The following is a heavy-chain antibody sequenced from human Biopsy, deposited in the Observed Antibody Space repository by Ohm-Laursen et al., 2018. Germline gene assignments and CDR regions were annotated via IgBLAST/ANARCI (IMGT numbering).Heavy chain of an antibody. J-gene: IGHJ1*01. V-gene: IGHV4-59*11. CDR3: GRGSNEYGGLYFPH. CDR2: LSHTGYT. D-gene: IGHD4-17*01. CDR1: GGSFTGHY. Sequence: PGTLSLTCTVSGGSFTGHYWTWIRQPPGKGLEWIGHLSHTGYTSYNSSLKSRVTISLDTSRKHFSLRLTSLAAADAPVYYCGRGSNEYGGLYFPHWGQGTLVTVSS.